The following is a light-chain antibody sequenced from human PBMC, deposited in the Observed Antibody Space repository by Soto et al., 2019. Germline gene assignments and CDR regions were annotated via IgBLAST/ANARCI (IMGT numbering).Light chain of an antibody. V-gene: IGLV3-9*01. CDR3: QVWDSSTAV. CDR1: NIGSKN. Sequence: SYELTQPLSVSVALGQTARITCGGNNIGSKNVHWYQQKPGQAPVLVIYRDSNRPSGIPERFSGSNSGNTATLTISRAQAGDEADYYRQVWDSSTAVFGTGTKLTVL. J-gene: IGLJ1*01. CDR2: RDS.